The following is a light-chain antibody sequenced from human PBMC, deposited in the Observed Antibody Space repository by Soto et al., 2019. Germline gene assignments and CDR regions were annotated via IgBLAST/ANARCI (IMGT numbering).Light chain of an antibody. CDR1: QSISHW. CDR3: LQHHSYPIT. V-gene: IGKV1-5*01. Sequence: DIQMTQAPSTLSASIADRVIITCRASQSISHWLAWYQQKPGKAPKLLISDASILESGVPSRFSGSTSGTEFTLTISSLRPEDFATYYCLQHHSYPITFGQGTRLEI. CDR2: DAS. J-gene: IGKJ5*01.